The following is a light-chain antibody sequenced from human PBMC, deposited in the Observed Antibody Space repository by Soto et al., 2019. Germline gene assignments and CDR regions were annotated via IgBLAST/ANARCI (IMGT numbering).Light chain of an antibody. Sequence: EIVLTQSPATLSLSPGERATLSCRASQSLGNFLAWYQQKPGQAPRLLIYGASNRATGIPDRFSGDGSGTDFTLTINRLEAEDSAVYYCQKYDTSPYTFGQGTKLEIK. CDR3: QKYDTSPYT. CDR2: GAS. CDR1: QSLGNF. V-gene: IGKV3-20*01. J-gene: IGKJ2*01.